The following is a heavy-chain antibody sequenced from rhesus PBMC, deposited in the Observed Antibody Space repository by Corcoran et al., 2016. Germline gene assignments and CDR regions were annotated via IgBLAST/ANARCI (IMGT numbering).Heavy chain of an antibody. V-gene: IGHV3S42*01. CDR3: AKAEYCSGIYCYDEYYFDY. CDR2: NNSGGGST. Sequence: EVQLVESGGGLAKPGGSLRLSCAASGFTFSSYWMNWVRQTPGKGLEWTSANNSGGGSTYYADSVKGRFTISRDNSKNTLSLQMNSLRAEDTAVYYCAKAEYCSGIYCYDEYYFDYWGQGVLVTVSS. D-gene: IGHD2-27*01. CDR1: GFTFSSYW. J-gene: IGHJ4*01.